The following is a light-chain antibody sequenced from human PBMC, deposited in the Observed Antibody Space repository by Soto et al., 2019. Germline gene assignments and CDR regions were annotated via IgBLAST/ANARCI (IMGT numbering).Light chain of an antibody. Sequence: DIPMTQSPSTLSASVGDRVTITGRASQSISRWLAWYQQKPGKVPKLLIYDASHLESGYPSRFSGSGSGTDFTLATTSLQPDGFAPSYCQQYNTYSAYTFGQGTKLESK. J-gene: IGKJ2*01. V-gene: IGKV1-5*01. CDR1: QSISRW. CDR2: DAS. CDR3: QQYNTYSAYT.